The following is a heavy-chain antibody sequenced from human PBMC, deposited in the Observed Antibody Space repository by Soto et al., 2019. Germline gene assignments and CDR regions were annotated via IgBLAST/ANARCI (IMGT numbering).Heavy chain of an antibody. CDR2: ISYDGSNK. V-gene: IGHV3-30*18. CDR1: GFTFSSYG. CDR3: AKGGRGIIYDLDYYGMDV. D-gene: IGHD3-16*01. Sequence: QVQLVESGGGVVQPGRSLRLSCAASGFTFSSYGMHWVRQAPGKGLEWVAVISYDGSNKYYADSVKGRFTISRDNSKNTRYLQMNSLRAEDTAVYYCAKGGRGIIYDLDYYGMDVWGQGTTVTVSS. J-gene: IGHJ6*02.